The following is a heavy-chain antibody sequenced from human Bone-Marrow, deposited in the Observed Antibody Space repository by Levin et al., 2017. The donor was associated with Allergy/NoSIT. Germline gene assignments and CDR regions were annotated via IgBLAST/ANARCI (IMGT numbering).Heavy chain of an antibody. J-gene: IGHJ5*02. V-gene: IGHV4-38-2*01. CDR1: GYSISSGYY. D-gene: IGHD2-2*01. CDR3: ARGIVVVPAAHFKQNWFDP. CDR2: IYHSGST. Sequence: SQTLSLTCAVSGYSISSGYYWGWIRQPPGKGLEWIGSIYHSGSTYYNPSLKSRVTISVDTSKNQFSLKLSSVTAADTAVYYCARGIVVVPAAHFKQNWFDPWGQGTLVTVSS.